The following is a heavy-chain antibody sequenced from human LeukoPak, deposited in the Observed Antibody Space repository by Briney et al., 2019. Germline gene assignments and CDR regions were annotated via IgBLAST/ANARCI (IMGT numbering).Heavy chain of an antibody. CDR3: ARDRVVYAIEGFDP. J-gene: IGHJ5*02. D-gene: IGHD2-8*02. CDR1: GGTFSSYA. Sequence: ASVKVSCKASGGTFSSYAISWVRQAPGQGLEWMRGIIPIFGTANYAQKFQGRVTITADESTSTAYMELSSLRSEDTAVYYCARDRVVYAIEGFDPWGQGTLVTVSS. V-gene: IGHV1-69*13. CDR2: IIPIFGTA.